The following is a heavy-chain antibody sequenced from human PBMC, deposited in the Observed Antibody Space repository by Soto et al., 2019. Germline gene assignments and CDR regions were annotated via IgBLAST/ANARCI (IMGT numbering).Heavy chain of an antibody. V-gene: IGHV1-3*01. CDR3: ARDKITGLFDY. CDR1: GYTFTNYA. J-gene: IGHJ4*02. D-gene: IGHD2-8*02. CDR2: INAGNGNT. Sequence: ASVKVSCKASGYTFTNYAMHWMRQAPGQRLEWMGWINAGNGNTKYSQKFQGRVTITRDTSASTAYMELSSLRSEDTAVYYCARDKITGLFDYWGQGTLVTVSS.